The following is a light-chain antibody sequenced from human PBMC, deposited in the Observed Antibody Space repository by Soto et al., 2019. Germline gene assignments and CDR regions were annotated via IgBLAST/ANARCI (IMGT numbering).Light chain of an antibody. Sequence: VLTQSPGALCLSPGESGTLSCRASQIVSSYLAWYQQKPGQPPRLLIYFASTRATAVPARFTAGGSGTEFTLTISSLQSDDLAVYYCQQYDKCPRTFGQGTKVDIK. J-gene: IGKJ1*01. CDR2: FAS. V-gene: IGKV3-15*01. CDR1: QIVSSY. CDR3: QQYDKCPRT.